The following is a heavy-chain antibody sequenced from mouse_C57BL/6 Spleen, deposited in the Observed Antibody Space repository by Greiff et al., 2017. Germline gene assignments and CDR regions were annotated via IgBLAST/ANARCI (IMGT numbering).Heavy chain of an antibody. CDR3: ARGYDGGGFAY. CDR2: IDPSDSYT. D-gene: IGHD2-3*01. CDR1: GYTFTSYW. Sequence: QVQLQQPGAELVRPGTSVKLSCKASGYTFTSYWMHWVKQRPGQGLEWIGVIDPSDSYTNYNQKFKGKATLTVDTSSSTAYMQLSSLTSEDSAVYYCARGYDGGGFAYWGQGTLVTVSA. J-gene: IGHJ3*01. V-gene: IGHV1-59*01.